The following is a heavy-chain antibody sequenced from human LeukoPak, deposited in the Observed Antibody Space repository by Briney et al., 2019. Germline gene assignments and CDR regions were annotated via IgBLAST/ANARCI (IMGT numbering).Heavy chain of an antibody. D-gene: IGHD3-10*01. V-gene: IGHV3-9*01. Sequence: GGSLRLSCAASGFTFDDYAMHWVRQAPGKCLEWVSGISWNSGSIGYADSVKGRFTISRDNAKNSLYLQMNSLRAEDTALYYCAKVRDYGSGSLDYWGQGTLVTVSS. J-gene: IGHJ4*02. CDR1: GFTFDDYA. CDR3: AKVRDYGSGSLDY. CDR2: ISWNSGSI.